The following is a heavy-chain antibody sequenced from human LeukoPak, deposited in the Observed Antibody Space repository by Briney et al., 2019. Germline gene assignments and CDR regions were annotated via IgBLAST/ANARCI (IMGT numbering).Heavy chain of an antibody. D-gene: IGHD3-22*01. V-gene: IGHV1-69*04. CDR3: ACETYYYDSSGYYYDY. J-gene: IGHJ4*02. CDR2: IIPILGIA. CDR1: GGTFSSYA. Sequence: ASVKVSCKASGGTFSSYAISWVRQAPGQGLEWMGRIIPILGIANYAQKFQGRVTITADKSTSTAYMELGSLRSEDTAVYYCACETYYYDSSGYYYDYWGQGTLVTVSS.